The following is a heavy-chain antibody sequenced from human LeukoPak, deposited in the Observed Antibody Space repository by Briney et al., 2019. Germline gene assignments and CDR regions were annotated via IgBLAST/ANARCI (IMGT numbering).Heavy chain of an antibody. CDR2: IIPIFGTA. J-gene: IGHJ4*02. CDR3: ARDTRLEDSGYDC. D-gene: IGHD5-12*01. V-gene: IGHV1-69*13. CDR1: GGTFSSYA. Sequence: SVKASCKASGGTFSSYAISWVRQAPGQGLEWMGGIIPIFGTANYAQKFQGRVTITADESTSTAYMELSNLRSEDTAVYYCARDTRLEDSGYDCWGQGTLVTVSS.